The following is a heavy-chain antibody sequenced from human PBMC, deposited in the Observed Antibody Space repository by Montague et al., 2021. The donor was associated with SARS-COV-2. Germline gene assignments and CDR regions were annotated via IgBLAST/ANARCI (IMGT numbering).Heavy chain of an antibody. V-gene: IGHV4-39*07. D-gene: IGHD3-16*02. J-gene: IGHJ3*01. CDR3: ARGCGNLDRSDL. CDR1: GGSINSGNYY. CDR2: INYSGSA. Sequence: SETLSLTCTVSGGSINSGNYYWSWIRQHPGKGLEWIGNINYSGSAYYTPSLRSRLTISMDTSKKQLSLTLNSVTAADTAVYYCARGCGNLDRSDLWGQGTLVTVSS.